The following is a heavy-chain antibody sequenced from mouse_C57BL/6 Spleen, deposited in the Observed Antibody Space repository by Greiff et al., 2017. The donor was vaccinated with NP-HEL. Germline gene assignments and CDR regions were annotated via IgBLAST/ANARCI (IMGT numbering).Heavy chain of an antibody. CDR2: IHPNSGST. D-gene: IGHD1-1*01. Sequence: VQLQQPGAELVKPGASVKLSCKASGYTFTSYWMHWVKQRPGQGLEWIGMIHPNSGSTNYNEKFKSKATLTVDKSSSTAYMQLSSLTSEDSAVYYCARPITTVVGEYFDVWGTGTTVTVSS. J-gene: IGHJ1*03. V-gene: IGHV1-64*01. CDR3: ARPITTVVGEYFDV. CDR1: GYTFTSYW.